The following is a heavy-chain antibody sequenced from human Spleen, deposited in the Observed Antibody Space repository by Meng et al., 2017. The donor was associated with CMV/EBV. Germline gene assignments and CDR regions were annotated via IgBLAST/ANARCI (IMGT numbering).Heavy chain of an antibody. CDR2: ISRSNSYI. CDR1: GFAFRSYS. CDR3: ARDTSAD. Sequence: LRLSCGASGFAFRSYSMNWVRQAPGKGLKWVASISRSNSYIYYADSVKGRFTISRDNAKNSLYLQMNSLRAEDTAVYYCARDTSADWGQGTLVTVSS. V-gene: IGHV3-21*01. J-gene: IGHJ4*02.